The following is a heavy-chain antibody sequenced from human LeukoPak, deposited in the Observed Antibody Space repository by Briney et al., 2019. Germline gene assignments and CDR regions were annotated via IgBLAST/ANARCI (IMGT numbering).Heavy chain of an antibody. CDR1: GFTFSSYG. CDR3: ARRYAAGAFDI. J-gene: IGHJ3*02. Sequence: GGCLRLSCAASGFTFSSYGMDWVRQAPGKGLGWVAGIWYDGSNKYYADSVKGRFTISRDNSKNTLYLQMNSLRAEETAVYYCARRYAAGAFDIWGEGTMVTVSS. D-gene: IGHD1-1*01. V-gene: IGHV3-33*01. CDR2: IWYDGSNK.